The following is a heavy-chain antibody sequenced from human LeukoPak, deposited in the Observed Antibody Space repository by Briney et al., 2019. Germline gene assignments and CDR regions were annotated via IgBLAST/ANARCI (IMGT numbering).Heavy chain of an antibody. Sequence: NPSETLSLTCTVSGGSISSYYWSWIRQPPGKGLEWIGYIYYSGSTNYNPSLKSRVTISVDTSKNQFSLKLSSVTAADTAVYYCARGIAVAGSSNDYWGQGTLVTVSS. D-gene: IGHD6-19*01. V-gene: IGHV4-59*12. CDR3: ARGIAVAGSSNDY. CDR1: GGSISSYY. J-gene: IGHJ4*02. CDR2: IYYSGST.